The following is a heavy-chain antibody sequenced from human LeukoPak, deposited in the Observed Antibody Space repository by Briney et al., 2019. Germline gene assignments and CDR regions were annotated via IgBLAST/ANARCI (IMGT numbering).Heavy chain of an antibody. V-gene: IGHV3-30*04. CDR3: ARDEPGSGSYPE. Sequence: GRSLRLSCAASGFTFSSYAMHWVRQAPGKGLEWVAVISYDGSNKYYADSVKGRFTISRDNSKNTLYLQMNSLRAEDTAVYYCARDEPGSGSYPEWGQGTLVTVSS. D-gene: IGHD1-26*01. CDR1: GFTFSSYA. CDR2: ISYDGSNK. J-gene: IGHJ4*02.